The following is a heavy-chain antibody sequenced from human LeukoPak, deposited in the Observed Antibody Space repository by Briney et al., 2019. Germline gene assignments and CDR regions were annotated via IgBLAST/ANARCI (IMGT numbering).Heavy chain of an antibody. CDR2: ISYDGSNK. CDR1: GFTFSSYA. V-gene: IGHV3-30-3*01. D-gene: IGHD6-19*01. J-gene: IGHJ4*02. CDR3: ARDGVKIAVAGTFDY. Sequence: GGSLRLSCAASGFTFSSYAMHWVRQAPGKGLEWVAVISYDGSNKCYADSVKGRFTISRDNSKNTLYLQMNSLRAEDTAVYYCARDGVKIAVAGTFDYWGQGTLVTVSS.